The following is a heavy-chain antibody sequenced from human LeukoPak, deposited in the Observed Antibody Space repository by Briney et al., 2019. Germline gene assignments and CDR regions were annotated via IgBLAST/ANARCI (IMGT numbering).Heavy chain of an antibody. V-gene: IGHV3-21*01. CDR3: AKDYGALLWFGELFYGQGLESEYYYYGMDV. CDR1: GFTFSSYS. CDR2: ISSSSSYI. D-gene: IGHD3-10*01. Sequence: GGSLRLSCAASGFTFSSYSMNWVRQAPGKGLEWVSSISSSSSYIYYADSVKGRFTISRDNAKNSLYLQMNSLRAEDTAVYYCAKDYGALLWFGELFYGQGLESEYYYYGMDVWGQGTTVTVSS. J-gene: IGHJ6*02.